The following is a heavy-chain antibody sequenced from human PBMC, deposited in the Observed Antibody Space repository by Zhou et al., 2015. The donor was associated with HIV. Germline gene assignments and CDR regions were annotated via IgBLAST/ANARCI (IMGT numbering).Heavy chain of an antibody. CDR1: GGTFSSYA. D-gene: IGHD3-10*01. V-gene: IGHV1-69*01. CDR3: ARGKRANYGSGSYFDY. Sequence: QVQLVQSGAEVKKPGSSVKVSCKASGGTFSSYAISWVRQAPGQGLEWMGGIIPIFGTANYAQKFQGRVTITADESTSTAYMELSSLRSEDTAVYYCARGKRANYGSGSYFDYVGPGNPGHRLL. J-gene: IGHJ4*02. CDR2: IIPIFGTA.